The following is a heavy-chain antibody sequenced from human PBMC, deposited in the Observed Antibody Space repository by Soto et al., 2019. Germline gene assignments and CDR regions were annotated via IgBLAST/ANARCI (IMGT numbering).Heavy chain of an antibody. CDR1: GGTFSSYA. CDR3: ARDRRYSSGWNDY. V-gene: IGHV1-69*13. D-gene: IGHD6-19*01. CDR2: IIPIFGTA. Sequence: SVKVSCKASGGTFSSYAISWVRQAPGQGLEWMGGIIPIFGTANYAQKFQGRVTITADESTSTAYMELSSLRSEDTAVYYCARDRRYSSGWNDYWGQGTLVTVSS. J-gene: IGHJ4*02.